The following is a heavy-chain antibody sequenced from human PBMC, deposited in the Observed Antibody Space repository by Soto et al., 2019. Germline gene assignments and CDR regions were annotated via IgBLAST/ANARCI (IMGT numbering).Heavy chain of an antibody. CDR2: ISGSGGST. D-gene: IGHD5-18*01. CDR1: GFTFSSYA. J-gene: IGHJ4*02. V-gene: IGHV3-23*01. Sequence: GGSLRLSCAASGFTFSSYAMSWVRQAPGKGLEWVSAISGSGGSTYYADSVKGRFTISRDNSKNTLYLQMNSLRAEDTAVYYCAKHRTEIDTAMVIDYWGQGTLVTVSS. CDR3: AKHRTEIDTAMVIDY.